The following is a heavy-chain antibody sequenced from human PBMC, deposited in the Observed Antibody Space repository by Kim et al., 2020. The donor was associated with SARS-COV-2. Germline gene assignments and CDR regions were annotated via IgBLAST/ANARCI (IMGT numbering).Heavy chain of an antibody. CDR2: IYYSGST. CDR3: ARDQFGQGIDPTFYLGYWYYMDV. V-gene: IGHV4-31*03. J-gene: IGHJ6*03. CDR1: GGSISSGGYF. Sequence: SETLSLTCTVSGGSISSGGYFWSWIRQHPGKGLEWIGYIYYSGSTYYNPSLKSRVTISVDTSKNQFSLKLSSVTAADTAVYYCARDQFGQGIDPTFYLGYWYYMDVWGKGTTVTVSS. D-gene: IGHD5-18*01.